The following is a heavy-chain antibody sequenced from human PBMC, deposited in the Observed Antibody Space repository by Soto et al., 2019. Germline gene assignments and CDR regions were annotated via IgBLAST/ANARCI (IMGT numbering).Heavy chain of an antibody. CDR2: IIPIFGTA. J-gene: IGHJ4*02. CDR3: ARDGVAAAGTAYFYY. D-gene: IGHD6-13*01. Sequence: QVQLVQSGAEVKKPGSSVKVSCKASGGTFSSYAISWVRQAPGQGLEWMGGIIPIFGTANYAQTFQGRVTITADESTSTAYMELSSLRSEDTAVYYCARDGVAAAGTAYFYYWGQGTLVTVSA. V-gene: IGHV1-69*01. CDR1: GGTFSSYA.